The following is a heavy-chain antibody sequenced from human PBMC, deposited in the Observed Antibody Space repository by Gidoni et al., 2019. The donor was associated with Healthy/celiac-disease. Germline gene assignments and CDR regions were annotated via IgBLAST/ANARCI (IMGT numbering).Heavy chain of an antibody. CDR1: GFTFRIYA. Sequence: EVQLLESGGALVQPGGSLRLSCAASGFTFRIYAMSWVRQAPGKGLEWVSVVSGSGGSTYYADSVKGRFTISRDNSKNTLYLQMSSLRAEDTALYYCAKDWEYCGGDCYADAFDIWGQGTMVTVSS. J-gene: IGHJ3*02. CDR3: AKDWEYCGGDCYADAFDI. CDR2: VSGSGGST. D-gene: IGHD2-21*02. V-gene: IGHV3-23*01.